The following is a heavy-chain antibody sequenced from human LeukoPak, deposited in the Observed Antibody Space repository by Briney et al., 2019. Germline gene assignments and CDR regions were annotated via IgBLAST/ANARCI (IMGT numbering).Heavy chain of an antibody. CDR3: AKDSTHCSGGSCYGGDY. CDR2: ISYEGSDK. CDR1: GFTFSSYG. V-gene: IGHV3-30*18. J-gene: IGHJ4*02. Sequence: GGSLRLSCAASGFTFSSYGIHWVRQAPGKGLVWVALISYEGSDKYYADSVKGRFTISRDNSKNTLYLQMNSLRDEDTAVYYCAKDSTHCSGGSCYGGDYWGQGTLVTVSS. D-gene: IGHD2-15*01.